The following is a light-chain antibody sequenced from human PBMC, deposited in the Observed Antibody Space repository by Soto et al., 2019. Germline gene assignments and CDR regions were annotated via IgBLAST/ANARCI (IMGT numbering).Light chain of an antibody. CDR3: QQRSNWPPIT. Sequence: LSLPPGERASLSCRASQSVSSYLAWYQQKPGQAPRLLIYDASNRATGIPARFSGSGSGTDFTLTISSLEPEDFAVYYCQQRSNWPPITFGQGTRLRL. CDR1: QSVSSY. V-gene: IGKV3-11*01. CDR2: DAS. J-gene: IGKJ5*01.